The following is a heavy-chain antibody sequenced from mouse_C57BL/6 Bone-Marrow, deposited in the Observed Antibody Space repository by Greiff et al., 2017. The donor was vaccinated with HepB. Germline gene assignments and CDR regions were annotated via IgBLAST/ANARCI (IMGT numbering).Heavy chain of an antibody. Sequence: QVQLQQSGPGLVQPSQSLSITCTVSGFSLTSYGVHWVRQSPGKGLEWLGVIWSGGSTDYNAAFISRLSISKDNSKSQVFFKMNSLQADDTAIYYCARKGGYCGSSHWYFDVWGTVTTVTVSS. V-gene: IGHV2-2*01. CDR1: GFSLTSYG. D-gene: IGHD1-1*01. CDR2: IWSGGST. CDR3: ARKGGYCGSSHWYFDV. J-gene: IGHJ1*03.